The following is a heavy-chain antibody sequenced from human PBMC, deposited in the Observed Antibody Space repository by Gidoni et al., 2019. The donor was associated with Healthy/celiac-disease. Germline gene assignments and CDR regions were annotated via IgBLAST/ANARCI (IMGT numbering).Heavy chain of an antibody. CDR3: ARLTMVRGVTL. J-gene: IGHJ4*02. Sequence: QLQLQESGPGLVKPSENLSLTCTVSGGSISSSSYYWGWIRQPPGKGLDWIVSIYYSGSTYYNPSLKSRVTISVDTSKNQFSLKLSSVTADTAVYYCARLTMVRGVTLWSQGTLVTVSS. CDR1: GGSISSSSYY. V-gene: IGHV4-39*01. CDR2: IYYSGST. D-gene: IGHD3-10*01.